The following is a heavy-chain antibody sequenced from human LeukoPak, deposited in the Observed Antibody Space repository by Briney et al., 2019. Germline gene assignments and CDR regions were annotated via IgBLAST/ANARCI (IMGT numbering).Heavy chain of an antibody. CDR2: ISGGGGNT. Sequence: GGSLRLSCAASGFTFSTYAMSWVRRAPGTVLEWVSSISGGGGNTYYADSVKGRFTISRDNSKSTLYLQMDSLRAEDTAVYYCAKGYSSGWYDFDVWGQGTLVTVSS. CDR3: AKGYSSGWYDFDV. J-gene: IGHJ4*02. CDR1: GFTFSTYA. D-gene: IGHD6-19*01. V-gene: IGHV3-23*01.